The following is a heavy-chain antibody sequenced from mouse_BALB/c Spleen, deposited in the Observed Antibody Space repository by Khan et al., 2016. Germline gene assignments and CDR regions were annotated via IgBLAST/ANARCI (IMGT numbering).Heavy chain of an antibody. CDR2: IRYSGST. D-gene: IGHD6-1*01. V-gene: IGHV3-2*02. CDR1: GYSITSDYA. J-gene: IGHJ3*01. CDR3: AEELGWFAK. Sequence: EVQLQESGPGLVKPSQSLSLTCTVTGYSITSDYAWNWIRQFPGNKLEWMGYIRYSGSTSYNPSIKSRISITRDTTKNQTFLWLTSVTTEATAQCARAEELGWFAKWGQGTLVTVSA.